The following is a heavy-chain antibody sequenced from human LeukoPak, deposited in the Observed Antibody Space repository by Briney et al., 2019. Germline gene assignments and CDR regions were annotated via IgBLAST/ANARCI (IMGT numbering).Heavy chain of an antibody. CDR2: ISGSGGST. D-gene: IGHD1-26*01. V-gene: IGHV3-23*01. CDR3: VRGATPGDY. J-gene: IGHJ4*02. CDR1: GFTFSNYA. Sequence: GGSLRLSCAASGFTFSNYAMSWVRQAPGKGQEWVSAISGSGGSTYYADSVKGRFTISRDNSKNTLYLQMNSLRAEDTAVYYCVRGATPGDYWGQGTLVTVSS.